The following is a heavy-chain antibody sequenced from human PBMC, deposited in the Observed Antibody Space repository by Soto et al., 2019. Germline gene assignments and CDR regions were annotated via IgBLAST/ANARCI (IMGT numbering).Heavy chain of an antibody. CDR3: AKGGHIDF. Sequence: GGSLRLSCVASGFSFSTYWMSWVRQVPGTGLEWVANIKADGSETHYVDSVRGRFTISRGNAKTSLYLQVNSLRAEDTAVYYCAKGGHIDFCGQGTLVTVSS. J-gene: IGHJ4*02. D-gene: IGHD3-16*01. V-gene: IGHV3-7*03. CDR1: GFSFSTYW. CDR2: IKADGSET.